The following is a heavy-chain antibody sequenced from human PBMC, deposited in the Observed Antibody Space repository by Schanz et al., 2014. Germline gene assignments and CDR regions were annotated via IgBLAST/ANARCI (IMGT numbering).Heavy chain of an antibody. Sequence: EVQLVQSGGGLVQPGGSLRLSCAASGFTFSSHWMHWVRQAPGKGLEWVSALSEGGGGTHYADSVRGRFTISSDSSKNTLYLQMSSLRADDTAVYYCARNRGSGGQNWYFDLWGRGTLVTVSS. V-gene: IGHV3-23*04. J-gene: IGHJ2*01. CDR1: GFTFSSHW. CDR2: LSEGGGGT. CDR3: ARNRGSGGQNWYFDL. D-gene: IGHD1-26*01.